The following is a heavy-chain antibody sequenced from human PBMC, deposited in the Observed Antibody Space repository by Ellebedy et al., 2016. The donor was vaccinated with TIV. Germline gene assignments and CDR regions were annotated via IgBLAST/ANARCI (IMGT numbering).Heavy chain of an antibody. J-gene: IGHJ4*02. Sequence: PGGSLRHSCKISGYNFSNNWISWVRQKPGKGLEWMGRIHPSDSDTDYRPSFRGHVTMSVDKSISFAFLQWSSLQASDTAMYYCARRGDSDFDSWGQGTVVTVSP. CDR2: IHPSDSDT. V-gene: IGHV5-10-1*01. CDR3: ARRGDSDFDS. D-gene: IGHD4-17*01. CDR1: GYNFSNNW.